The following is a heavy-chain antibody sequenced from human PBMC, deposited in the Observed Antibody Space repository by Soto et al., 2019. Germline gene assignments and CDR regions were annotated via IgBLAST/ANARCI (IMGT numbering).Heavy chain of an antibody. CDR1: GYIFTNFG. J-gene: IGHJ6*02. V-gene: IGHV1-18*01. CDR2: ISGYNDNT. D-gene: IGHD6-13*01. CDR3: VRHSISWFYYYYGMDV. Sequence: QVQLKQSGPEVRKPGASVRVSCKDSGYIFTNFGISWVRQAPGQGLEWMGWISGYNDNTHYAQKLQGRVSMTTDTYTGTAYMVLKSLRSDDTAIYHCVRHSISWFYYYYGMDVWGQGTTITVSS.